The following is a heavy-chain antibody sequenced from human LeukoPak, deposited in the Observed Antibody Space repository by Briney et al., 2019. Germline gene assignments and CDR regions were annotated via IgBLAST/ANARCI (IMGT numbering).Heavy chain of an antibody. CDR3: AIELACSSTSCFPQTFDY. CDR2: ISAYNGNT. D-gene: IGHD2-2*01. CDR1: GYTFTSYG. J-gene: IGHJ4*02. Sequence: ASVKVSCKASGYTFTSYGISWVRQAPGQGLEWMGWISAYNGNTNYAQKLQGRVTMTTDTSTSTAYMELRSLRSDDTAVYYCAIELACSSTSCFPQTFDYWGQGTLVTVSS. V-gene: IGHV1-18*01.